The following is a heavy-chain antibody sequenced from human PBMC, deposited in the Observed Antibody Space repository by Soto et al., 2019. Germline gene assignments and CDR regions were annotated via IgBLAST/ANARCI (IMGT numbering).Heavy chain of an antibody. CDR1: GFTFSSYS. CDR3: ARPAGGYSSVFDY. D-gene: IGHD5-18*01. J-gene: IGHJ4*02. CDR2: ISYDGSNK. Sequence: LRLSCAASGFTFSSYSMHWVRQAPGKGLEWVAVISYDGSNKYYADSVKGRFTISRDNAKNSLYLQMNSLRAEDTAVYYCARPAGGYSSVFDYWGQGTLVTVSS. V-gene: IGHV3-30*04.